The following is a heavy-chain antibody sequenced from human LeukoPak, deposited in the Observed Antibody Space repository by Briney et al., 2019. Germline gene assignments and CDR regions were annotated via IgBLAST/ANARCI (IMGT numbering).Heavy chain of an antibody. J-gene: IGHJ6*02. D-gene: IGHD3-10*01. V-gene: IGHV3-30*18. CDR3: ANTYGSGSYYFGMDV. CDR2: ISYDGSNK. Sequence: PGRSLRLSCAASGFTFSSYGMHWVRQAPGKGLEWVAVISYDGSNKYYADSGKGRFTISRDNSKNTLYLQMNSLRAEDTAVYYCANTYGSGSYYFGMDVWGQGTTVTVSS. CDR1: GFTFSSYG.